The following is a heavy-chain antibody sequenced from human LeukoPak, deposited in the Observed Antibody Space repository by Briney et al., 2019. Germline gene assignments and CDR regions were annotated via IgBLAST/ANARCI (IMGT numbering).Heavy chain of an antibody. J-gene: IGHJ4*02. V-gene: IGHV1-18*01. CDR2: ISAYNGNT. Sequence: EASVKVSCKASGYTFTSYGISWVRQAPGQGLEWMGWISAYNGNTNYAQKLQGRVTMTTDTSTSTAYMELRSLRSGDTAVYYCARAPETDYYDSSGYYYGDYWGQGTLVTVSS. D-gene: IGHD3-22*01. CDR1: GYTFTSYG. CDR3: ARAPETDYYDSSGYYYGDY.